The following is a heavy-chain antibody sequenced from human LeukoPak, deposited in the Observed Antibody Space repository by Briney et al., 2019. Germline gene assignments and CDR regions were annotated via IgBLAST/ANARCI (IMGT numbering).Heavy chain of an antibody. CDR3: AREPRGSGAFDI. Sequence: KPSETLSLTCTVSGYSISSSDFYWGWIRQPPGKGLEWIGYIYYSGSTNYNPSLKSRVTISVDTSKNQFSLKLSSVTAADTAVYYCAREPRGSGAFDIWGQGTMVTVSS. J-gene: IGHJ3*02. CDR2: IYYSGST. CDR1: GYSISSSDFY. D-gene: IGHD3-10*01. V-gene: IGHV4-61*08.